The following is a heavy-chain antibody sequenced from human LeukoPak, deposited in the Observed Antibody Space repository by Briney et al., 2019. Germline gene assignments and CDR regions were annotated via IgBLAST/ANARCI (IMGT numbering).Heavy chain of an antibody. CDR2: VNPNSGGT. D-gene: IGHD4-23*01. J-gene: IGHJ4*02. Sequence: ASMKLSCKASGFTFTGYYIHWVRQAPGQGLEWMGWVNPNSGGTNYAQMFQGRVTMTRDTSINTAYMELRGLRSDDTAVYYCARDSYGGNWSLGYWGQGTLVTVSS. V-gene: IGHV1-2*02. CDR1: GFTFTGYY. CDR3: ARDSYGGNWSLGY.